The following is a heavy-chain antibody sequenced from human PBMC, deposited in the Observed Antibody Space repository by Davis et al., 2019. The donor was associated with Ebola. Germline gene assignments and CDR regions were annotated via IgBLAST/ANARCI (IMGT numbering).Heavy chain of an antibody. J-gene: IGHJ6*02. CDR3: ARGDDSSGYLYYYGMDV. V-gene: IGHV3-11*06. CDR1: GFTFSDYY. D-gene: IGHD3-22*01. Sequence: GGSLRLSCAASGFTFSDYYMSWIRQAPGKGLEWVSYISSSSSYTNYADSVKGRFTISRDNAKNSLYLQMNSLRAEDTAVYYCARGDDSSGYLYYYGMDVWGQGTTVSLL. CDR2: ISSSSSYT.